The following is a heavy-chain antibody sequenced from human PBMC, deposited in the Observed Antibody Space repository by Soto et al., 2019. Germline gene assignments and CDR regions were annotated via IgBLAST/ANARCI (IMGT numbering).Heavy chain of an antibody. Sequence: SVKVSCRASGGTFSSYAISWVRQAPVQGLEWMGGIIPIFGTANYAQKFQGRVTITADESTSTAYMELSSLRSEDTAVYYCARDDYGDYGGGYYYGMDVWGQGTTVTSP. CDR3: ARDDYGDYGGGYYYGMDV. V-gene: IGHV1-69*01. J-gene: IGHJ6*02. CDR1: GGTFSSYA. CDR2: IIPIFGTA. D-gene: IGHD4-17*01.